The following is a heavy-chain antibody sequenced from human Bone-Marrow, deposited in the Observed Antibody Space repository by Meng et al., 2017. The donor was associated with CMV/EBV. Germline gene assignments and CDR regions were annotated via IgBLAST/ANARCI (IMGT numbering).Heavy chain of an antibody. CDR1: GGSFSSYA. V-gene: IGHV1-69*13. Sequence: SVKVSCKASGGSFSSYAISWVRQAPGQGLEWMGGVILIFGTANYGQKYQGRVMITPDESTSAAHLELSSLRSEDTAVYYCASSRGGGYYGSGYSGWGQGTLVTVSS. D-gene: IGHD3-10*01. CDR3: ASSRGGGYYGSGYSG. J-gene: IGHJ4*02. CDR2: VILIFGTA.